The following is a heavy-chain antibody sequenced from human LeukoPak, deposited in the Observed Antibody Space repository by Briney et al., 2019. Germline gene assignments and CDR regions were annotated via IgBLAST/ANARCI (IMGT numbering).Heavy chain of an antibody. D-gene: IGHD6-19*01. CDR2: ISGTGGTI. Sequence: PGRSLRLSCAASAFTFSTSGINCVRHLPRKWLEWISYISGTGGTIYYADSGKGRFSFSRDNAKRSLYLQMNSLRAEDTAVYYCAREASSGWDDYFDYWGQGTLVTVSS. V-gene: IGHV3-48*03. J-gene: IGHJ4*02. CDR1: AFTFSTSG. CDR3: AREASSGWDDYFDY.